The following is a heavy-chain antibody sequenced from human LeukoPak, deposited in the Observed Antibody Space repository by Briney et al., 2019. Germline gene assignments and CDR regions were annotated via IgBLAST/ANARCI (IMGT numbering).Heavy chain of an antibody. CDR1: GFTFDDYA. Sequence: PGGSLRLSCAASGFTFDDYAMHWVRQAPGKGLEWVSGISWNSGSIGYADSVKGRFTISRDNAKNSLYLQMNSLRAEDTAVYYCAKDTPLTGELDYWGQGTLVTVSS. J-gene: IGHJ4*02. CDR2: ISWNSGSI. D-gene: IGHD7-27*01. CDR3: AKDTPLTGELDY. V-gene: IGHV3-9*01.